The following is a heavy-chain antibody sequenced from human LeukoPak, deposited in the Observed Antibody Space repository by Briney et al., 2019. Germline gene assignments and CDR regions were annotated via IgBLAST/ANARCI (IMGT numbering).Heavy chain of an antibody. J-gene: IGHJ4*02. D-gene: IGHD1-26*01. CDR1: GGSISSYY. V-gene: IGHV4-59*01. CDR3: AAEVGDYVDY. Sequence: SETLSLTCTVSGGSISSYYWSWIRQPPGKGLEWIGYIYYSGSTNYNPSLKGRVTISVDTSKNQFSLKPSFVTAADTAVYYCAAEVGDYVDYWGQGTLVTVSS. CDR2: IYYSGST.